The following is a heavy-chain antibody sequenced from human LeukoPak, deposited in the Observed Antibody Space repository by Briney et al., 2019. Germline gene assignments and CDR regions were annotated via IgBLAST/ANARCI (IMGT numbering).Heavy chain of an antibody. CDR1: GGSISSSSYY. CDR3: ARHVVRSSWYDY. D-gene: IGHD6-13*01. Sequence: TSETLSLTCSVSGGSISSSSYYWGWIRQPPGKGLEWIGSIYYSGTTYYNPSLKSRVTISADTSKNQFSLKLSSVTAADTAVYYCARHVVRSSWYDYWGQGTLVTVSS. CDR2: IYYSGTT. J-gene: IGHJ4*02. V-gene: IGHV4-39*01.